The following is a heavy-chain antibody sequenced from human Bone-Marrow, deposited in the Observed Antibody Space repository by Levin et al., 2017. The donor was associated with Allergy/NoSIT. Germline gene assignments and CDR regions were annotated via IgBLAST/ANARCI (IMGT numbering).Heavy chain of an antibody. V-gene: IGHV4-31*03. CDR2: ISYNGNT. CDR3: ARDRWTGVVLTDY. D-gene: IGHD3-3*01. J-gene: IGHJ4*02. CDR1: GVSISSGGYY. Sequence: SQTLSLTCTVSGVSISSGGYYWNWIRQHPGKGLEWIGYISYNGNTYYNPSLKSRVIISLDTSKNQFFLKVTSVTAADTAVYFCARDRWTGVVLTDYWGQGTLVTVPS.